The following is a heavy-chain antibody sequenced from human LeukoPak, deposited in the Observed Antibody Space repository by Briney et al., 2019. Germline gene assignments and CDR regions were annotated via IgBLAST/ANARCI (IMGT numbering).Heavy chain of an antibody. J-gene: IGHJ4*02. CDR2: IYSGGST. V-gene: IGHV3-53*01. Sequence: GGSLRLSCAASGFTVSSNYMSWVRQAPGKGLEWVSVIYSGGSTYYADSVKGRFTISRDNSKNTLCLQMNSLRAEDTAVYYCASGGYSTYSSSSGFDYWGQGTLVTVSS. D-gene: IGHD6-6*01. CDR1: GFTVSSNY. CDR3: ASGGYSTYSSSSGFDY.